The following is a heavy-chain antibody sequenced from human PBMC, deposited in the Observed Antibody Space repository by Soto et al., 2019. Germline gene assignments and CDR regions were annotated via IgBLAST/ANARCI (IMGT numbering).Heavy chain of an antibody. V-gene: IGHV4-30-4*01. J-gene: IGHJ6*02. D-gene: IGHD3-10*01. CDR1: GGSISSGDYY. CDR2: IYYSGST. CDR3: ARRINDYYYYGMDV. Sequence: QVQLQEAGPGLVKPSQTLSLTCTVSGGSISSGDYYWSWIRQPPGKGLEWIGYIYYSGSTYYNPSLKSRVTLSVDTSKNQFSLKLSSVTAADTAVYYCARRINDYYYYGMDVWGQGTTVTVSS.